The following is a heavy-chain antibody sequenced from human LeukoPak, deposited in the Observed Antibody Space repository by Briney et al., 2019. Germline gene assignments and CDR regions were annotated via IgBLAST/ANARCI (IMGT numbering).Heavy chain of an antibody. J-gene: IGHJ5*02. CDR3: ARAPLIGYSSSQKPGWFDP. Sequence: PSETLSLTCTVSGGSISSGGYYWSWIRQPAGKGLEWIGRIYTSGSTNYNPSLKSRVTISVDTSKNQFSLKLSSVTAADTAVYYCARAPLIGYSSSQKPGWFDPWGQGTLVTVSS. CDR1: GGSISSGGYY. D-gene: IGHD6-13*01. V-gene: IGHV4-61*02. CDR2: IYTSGST.